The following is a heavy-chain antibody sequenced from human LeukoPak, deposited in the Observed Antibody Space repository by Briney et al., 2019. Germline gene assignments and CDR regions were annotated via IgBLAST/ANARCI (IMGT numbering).Heavy chain of an antibody. V-gene: IGHV3-30*02. D-gene: IGHD1-26*01. CDR1: GFIFVTHD. Sequence: GTLRLSCGASGFIFVTHDMHWVRQAPGKGLEWVAFIRSDGYHTYYADSVKGRFTITRDNSKNTLYLQMNSLRLEDMALYYCAKPSGSGVDYWGRGTRVTVSS. CDR3: AKPSGSGVDY. J-gene: IGHJ4*02. CDR2: IRSDGYHT.